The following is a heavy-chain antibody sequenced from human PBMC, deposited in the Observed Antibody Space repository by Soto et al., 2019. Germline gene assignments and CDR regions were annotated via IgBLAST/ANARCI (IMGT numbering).Heavy chain of an antibody. CDR3: GRGHGSGVLGMDV. CDR1: GFTDSSNY. D-gene: IGHD3-10*01. V-gene: IGHV3-53*01. CDR2: IYSGGST. Sequence: GGSLRLSCAASGFTDSSNYMSWVRQAPGKGLEWVSLIYSGGSTYYADSVKGRFTISRDNSKNTLYLQMNSLRAEDTAVYYCGRGHGSGVLGMDVSGQGTTVTFS. J-gene: IGHJ6*02.